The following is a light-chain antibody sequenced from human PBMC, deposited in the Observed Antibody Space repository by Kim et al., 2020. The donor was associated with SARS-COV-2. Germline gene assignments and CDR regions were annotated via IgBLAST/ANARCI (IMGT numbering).Light chain of an antibody. CDR2: QDV. CDR3: QSADTSGTSVL. J-gene: IGLJ2*01. CDR1: ALSKQY. Sequence: SYELTPPSVSVSPGQTATITCSGDALSKQYSYWYQQKPGQAPVLTIYQDVERPSVIPERFSGSTSGTTVTLTIIAVQAEDEADYYCQSADTSGTSVLFGGGTRLTVL. V-gene: IGLV3-25*03.